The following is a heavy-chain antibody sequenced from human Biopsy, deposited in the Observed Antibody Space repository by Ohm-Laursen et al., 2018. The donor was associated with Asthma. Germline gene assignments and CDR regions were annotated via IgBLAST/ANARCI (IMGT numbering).Heavy chain of an antibody. J-gene: IGHJ3*02. CDR1: GYTFINYA. D-gene: IGHD3-9*01. CDR3: ARTYYDSLTGQVNDAFAM. Sequence: ASVKVSCKASGYTFINYAIHWVRQAPGQRLEWMGWINAGNGNTKYSQRFQGRVTISRDTSASTAYMDLSSLRSEDTAVYYCARTYYDSLTGQVNDAFAMWGQGTMVTVSS. CDR2: INAGNGNT. V-gene: IGHV1-3*01.